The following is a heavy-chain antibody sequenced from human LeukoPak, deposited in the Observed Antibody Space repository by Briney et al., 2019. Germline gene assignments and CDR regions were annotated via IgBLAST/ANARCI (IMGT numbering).Heavy chain of an antibody. CDR1: GAFISSYY. CDR3: ARQQRDALFGVVMGFGFDY. J-gene: IGHJ4*02. CDR2: IYYTGST. V-gene: IGHV4-59*01. D-gene: IGHD3-3*01. Sequence: PSETLSLTCTVSGAFISSYYWSWIRLPPGKGLQRIGHIYYTGSTNYHPSLKSRVTMSVHTSKNQFSLNLNSVTAADTAVYYCARQQRDALFGVVMGFGFDYWGQGILATVSS.